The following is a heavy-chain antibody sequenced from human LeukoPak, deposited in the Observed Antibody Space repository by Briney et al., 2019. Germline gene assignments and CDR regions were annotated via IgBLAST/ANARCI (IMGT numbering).Heavy chain of an antibody. CDR3: ARSGIGYFDY. CDR2: IYYSGST. J-gene: IGHJ4*02. CDR1: GGSISSYY. V-gene: IGHV4-59*01. Sequence: PSETLSLTCTVSGGSISSYYWSWIRQRPGKGLEWIGYIYYSGSTNYNPSLKSRVTISVDTSMNQFSLKLSSVTAADTAVYYCARSGIGYFDYWGQGTLVTVSS. D-gene: IGHD2-15*01.